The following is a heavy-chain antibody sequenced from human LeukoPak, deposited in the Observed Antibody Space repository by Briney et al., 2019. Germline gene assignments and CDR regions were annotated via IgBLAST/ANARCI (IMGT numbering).Heavy chain of an antibody. CDR3: ASNLNGIAVAGF. D-gene: IGHD6-19*01. Sequence: AASVKVSCKASGYTFTSYDINWVRQATGQGLEWMGWMNPNSGNTGYAQKFQGRVTMTRNTSISTAYMELSSLRSEDTAVYYCASNLNGIAVAGFWGQGTLVTVSS. CDR1: GYTFTSYD. J-gene: IGHJ4*02. CDR2: MNPNSGNT. V-gene: IGHV1-8*01.